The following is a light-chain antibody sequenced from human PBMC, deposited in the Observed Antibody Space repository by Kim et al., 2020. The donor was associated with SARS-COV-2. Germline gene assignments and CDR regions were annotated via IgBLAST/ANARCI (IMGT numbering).Light chain of an antibody. CDR1: QSVSST. CDR3: QQYSNWPPYT. CDR2: DAS. V-gene: IGKV3-15*01. Sequence: EIVMTQSPATLSLSPGDRATLSCRASQSVSSTLAWYQQKPGQAPRLLIFDASSRATGVPTRFSGSGSGTEFTLTISGLQSEDFAVYYCQQYSNWPPYTFGQGTKLEI. J-gene: IGKJ2*01.